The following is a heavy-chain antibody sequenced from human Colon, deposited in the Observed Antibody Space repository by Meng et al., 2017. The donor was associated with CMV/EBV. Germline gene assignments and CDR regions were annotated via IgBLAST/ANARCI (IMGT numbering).Heavy chain of an antibody. CDR2: IFYRGTI. Sequence: SETLSLTCAVSGASTGTNYWSWVRQPPGKGLEWVGYIFYRGTIQYNPSLKSRVTISVDTSKNQVSLKLTAVTAGYTAVYYCARMPGASVGFDYWGQGALVTVSS. D-gene: IGHD5/OR15-5a*01. CDR1: GASTGTNY. J-gene: IGHJ4*02. V-gene: IGHV4-59*01. CDR3: ARMPGASVGFDY.